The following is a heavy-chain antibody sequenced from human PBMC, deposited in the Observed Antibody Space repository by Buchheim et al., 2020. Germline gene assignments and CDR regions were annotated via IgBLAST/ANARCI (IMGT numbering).Heavy chain of an antibody. CDR3: AKGDRASNYYFDY. Sequence: EVHLLESGGGLVQPGGSLRLFCAASGFTFSNYAIGWVRQAPGKGPEWVAAIHHTGGVTNYAESVAGRFTILRDDSRDTVFLQMNGLSAEDTAIYYCAKGDRASNYYFDYWGQG. D-gene: IGHD5-24*01. V-gene: IGHV3-23*01. CDR2: IHHTGGVT. CDR1: GFTFSNYA. J-gene: IGHJ4*02.